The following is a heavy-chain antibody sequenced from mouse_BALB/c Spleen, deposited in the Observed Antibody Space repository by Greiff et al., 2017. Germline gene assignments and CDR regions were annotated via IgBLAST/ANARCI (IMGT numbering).Heavy chain of an antibody. J-gene: IGHJ4*01. CDR3: ARSPFTTATAMDY. CDR1: GFTFSSFG. D-gene: IGHD1-2*01. CDR2: ISSGSSTI. V-gene: IGHV5-17*02. Sequence: EVQLQQSGGGLVQPGGSRKLSCAASGFTFSSFGMHWVRQAPEKGLEWVAYISSGSSTIYYADTVKGRFTISRDNPKNTLFLQMTSLRSEDTAMYYCARSPFTTATAMDYWGQGTSVTVSS.